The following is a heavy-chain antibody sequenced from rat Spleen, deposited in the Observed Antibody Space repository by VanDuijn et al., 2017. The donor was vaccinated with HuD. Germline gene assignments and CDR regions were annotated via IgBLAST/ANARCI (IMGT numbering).Heavy chain of an antibody. J-gene: IGHJ2*01. CDR1: GHSITSSYR. CDR3: DANYECTYYYVDY. Sequence: ELQLQESGPGPVKVSESLSLTCSVTGHSITSSYRWNWIWKFPGNKLEWMGYINSSGSTNYTPSLKSRISITRDTSKNQFFLQVNSVTTEDTAAYYCDANYECTYYYVDYWGQGVMFTVSS. CDR2: INSSGST. V-gene: IGHV3-3*01. D-gene: IGHD1-12*02.